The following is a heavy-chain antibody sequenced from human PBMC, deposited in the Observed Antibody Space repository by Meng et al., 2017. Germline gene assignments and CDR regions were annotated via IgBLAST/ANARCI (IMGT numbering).Heavy chain of an antibody. V-gene: IGHV4-34*01. J-gene: IGHJ5*02. D-gene: IGHD3-22*01. Sequence: QVQLQQWGAGLLKPSETLSLTCTVYGGSFSGHYWSWIRQAPGEGLEWIGGVSDGGYNKYNPALKSRITVSGDTSKNEVSLKLISVTAADTAVYYCARNSYDRSTHVFDPWGQGTLVTVSS. CDR1: GGSFSGHY. CDR2: VSDGGYN. CDR3: ARNSYDRSTHVFDP.